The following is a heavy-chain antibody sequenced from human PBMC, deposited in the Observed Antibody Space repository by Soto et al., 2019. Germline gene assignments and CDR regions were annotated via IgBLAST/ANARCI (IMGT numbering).Heavy chain of an antibody. Sequence: ASVKVSCKASGYTFTSYGISWVRRAPGQGLEWMGWISAYNGNTNYAQKLQGRVTMTTDTSTSTAYMELRSLRSDDTAVYYCASVSLGPHGPDCSGGSCMDYWGQGTLVTVSS. CDR1: GYTFTSYG. J-gene: IGHJ4*02. V-gene: IGHV1-18*01. CDR2: ISAYNGNT. D-gene: IGHD2-15*01. CDR3: ASVSLGPHGPDCSGGSCMDY.